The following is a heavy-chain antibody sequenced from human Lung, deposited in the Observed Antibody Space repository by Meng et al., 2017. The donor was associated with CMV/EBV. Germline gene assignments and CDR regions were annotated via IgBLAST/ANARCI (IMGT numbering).Heavy chain of an antibody. J-gene: IGHJ4*02. CDR3: ATLSGTMADY. Sequence: VSCQASGYSLTRYYMHWVRQAPGRGLQWMALINPTDGSTTYAQAFQGRVTVTRDLSTSTVYMEVNTLRSEDTAVYYCATLSGTMADYWGQGTLVTVSS. CDR1: GYSLTRYY. V-gene: IGHV1-46*01. CDR2: INPTDGST. D-gene: IGHD1-7*01.